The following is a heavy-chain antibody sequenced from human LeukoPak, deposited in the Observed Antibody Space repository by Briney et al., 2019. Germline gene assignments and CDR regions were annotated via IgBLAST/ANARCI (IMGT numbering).Heavy chain of an antibody. CDR1: GFTFSSYS. CDR2: ISSSSSYI. J-gene: IGHJ4*02. V-gene: IGHV3-21*01. D-gene: IGHD2-2*01. Sequence: PGGSLRLSCAASGFTFSSYSMNWVRQAPGKELEWVSSISSSSSYIYYADSVKGRFTISRDNAKNSLYLQMNSLRAEDTAVYYCARDSGYCSSTGCYVHYFDYWGQGTLVTVSS. CDR3: ARDSGYCSSTGCYVHYFDY.